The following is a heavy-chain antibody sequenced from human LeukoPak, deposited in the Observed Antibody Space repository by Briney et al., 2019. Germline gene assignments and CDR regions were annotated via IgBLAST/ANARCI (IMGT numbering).Heavy chain of an antibody. J-gene: IGHJ4*02. D-gene: IGHD3-10*01. CDR3: ARAYYGSGSLDY. Sequence: GGSLRLSCAASGFTFSSYWMYWVRQAPGKGLVWVSRISSDGSSTRYADSVKGRFTISRDNAKNTLFLQMNSLRAEDTAVYYCARAYYGSGSLDYWGQGTLVSVSS. CDR1: GFTFSSYW. CDR2: ISSDGSST. V-gene: IGHV3-74*01.